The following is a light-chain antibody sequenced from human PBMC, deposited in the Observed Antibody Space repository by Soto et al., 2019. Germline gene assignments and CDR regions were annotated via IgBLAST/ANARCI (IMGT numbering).Light chain of an antibody. CDR2: DDG. V-gene: IGLV3-21*02. CDR1: DIGSKS. Sequence: SYELTQPPSVSVAPGQTARITCGENDIGSKSVHWYQQKPGQAPVLLVYDDGDRPSGIPERFSGSNSGNTATLTISRVEAGDEADYYCQVWDSSSDHYVFGIGTKVTVL. J-gene: IGLJ1*01. CDR3: QVWDSSSDHYV.